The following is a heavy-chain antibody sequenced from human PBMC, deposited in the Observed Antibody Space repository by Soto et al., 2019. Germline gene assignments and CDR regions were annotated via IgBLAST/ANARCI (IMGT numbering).Heavy chain of an antibody. CDR2: INHSGST. V-gene: IGHV4-34*01. CDR3: ASRGYSYGQYDY. J-gene: IGHJ4*02. D-gene: IGHD5-18*01. CDR1: GGSFSGYY. Sequence: SETLSLTCAVYGGSFSGYYWSWIRQPPGKGLEWIGEINHSGSTNYNPSLKSRVTISVDTSKNQFSLKLSSVTAADTAVYYCASRGYSYGQYDYWGQGTLVNVSS.